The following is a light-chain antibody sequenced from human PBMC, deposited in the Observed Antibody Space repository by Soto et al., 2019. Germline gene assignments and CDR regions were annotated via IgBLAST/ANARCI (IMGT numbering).Light chain of an antibody. CDR2: KAS. J-gene: IGKJ1*01. V-gene: IGKV1-5*03. Sequence: DIQMTQSPSTLSASVGDRVTITRRASQSISSWLAWYQQRPGKAPNLLIYKASYLESGVPSRFSGSGSGTEFTLTISSLQPADFATYYCQHYHSYPWTFGQGTKVEIK. CDR3: QHYHSYPWT. CDR1: QSISSW.